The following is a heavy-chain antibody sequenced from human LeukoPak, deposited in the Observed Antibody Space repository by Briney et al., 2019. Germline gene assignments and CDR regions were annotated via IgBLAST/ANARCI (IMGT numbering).Heavy chain of an antibody. Sequence: ASVKVSCKVSGYTLTELPMHWVRQAPGKGLEWMGGFDPEDGETIYAQKFQGRVTMTEDTSTDTAYMELSSLRSEDTAVYYCATNPSRITIFGVVLWGQGTLVTVSS. CDR1: GYTLTELP. CDR2: FDPEDGET. CDR3: ATNPSRITIFGVVL. J-gene: IGHJ4*02. D-gene: IGHD3-3*01. V-gene: IGHV1-24*01.